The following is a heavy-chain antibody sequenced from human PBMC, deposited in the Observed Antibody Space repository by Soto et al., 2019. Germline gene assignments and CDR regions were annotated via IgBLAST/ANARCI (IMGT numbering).Heavy chain of an antibody. CDR3: ERGGPEMATIGSFDC. V-gene: IGHV1-46*01. D-gene: IGHD3-16*01. CDR1: GYTFTNYY. J-gene: IGHJ4*02. CDR2: INPSGGST. Sequence: ASVKVSCKASGYTFTNYYIHWVRQAPGQGPEWMAIINPSGGSTTYAQKFQGRITVTRDTSTSTVYMEVSSLRSEDTAVYFCERGGPEMATIGSFDCWGQGTLVTVSS.